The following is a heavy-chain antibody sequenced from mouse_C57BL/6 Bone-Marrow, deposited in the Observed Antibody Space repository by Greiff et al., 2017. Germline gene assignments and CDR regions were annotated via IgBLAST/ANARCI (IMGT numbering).Heavy chain of an antibody. Sequence: VQLQQSGAELVRPGTSVKMSCKASGYTFTNYWIGWAKQRPGHGLEWIGDIYPGGGYTNYNEKFKGKATLTADKSSSTAYMQFSSLTSEDSAIYYCARSGYDGAMDYWGQGTSVTVSS. CDR3: ARSGYDGAMDY. D-gene: IGHD2-2*01. V-gene: IGHV1-63*01. CDR1: GYTFTNYW. J-gene: IGHJ4*01. CDR2: IYPGGGYT.